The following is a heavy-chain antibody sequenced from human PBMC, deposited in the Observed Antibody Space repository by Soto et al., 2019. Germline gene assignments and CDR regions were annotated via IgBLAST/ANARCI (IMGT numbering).Heavy chain of an antibody. J-gene: IGHJ4*02. CDR2: ISGSGGST. D-gene: IGHD6-6*01. Sequence: GGSLRLSCAASGFTFSSYAMSWVRQAPGKGLEWVSAISGSGGSTYYADSVKGRFTISRDNSKNTLYLQMGSLRAEDTAVYYCAKIMIAARPTPYYFDYWGQGTLVTVPS. CDR1: GFTFSSYA. CDR3: AKIMIAARPTPYYFDY. V-gene: IGHV3-23*01.